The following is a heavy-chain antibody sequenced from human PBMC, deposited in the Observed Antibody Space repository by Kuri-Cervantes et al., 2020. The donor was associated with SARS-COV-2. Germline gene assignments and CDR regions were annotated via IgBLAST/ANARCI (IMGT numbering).Heavy chain of an antibody. CDR1: GGSISSSSYY. Sequence: GSLRLSCTVSGGSISSSSYYWGWVRQPPGKGLEWIGSIYYSGSTYYNPSLKSRVTISVGTSKNQFSLKLSSVTAADTAVYYCARQMMSSITIFGVVITRNWFDPWGQGTLVTVSS. V-gene: IGHV4-39*01. J-gene: IGHJ5*02. CDR3: ARQMMSSITIFGVVITRNWFDP. D-gene: IGHD3-3*01. CDR2: IYYSGST.